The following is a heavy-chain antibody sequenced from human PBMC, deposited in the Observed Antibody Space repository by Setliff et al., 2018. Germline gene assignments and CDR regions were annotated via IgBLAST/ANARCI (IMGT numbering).Heavy chain of an antibody. J-gene: IGHJ4*02. D-gene: IGHD2-15*01. CDR3: AREAKRNVVVVVAATPVY. Sequence: GASVKVSCKASGYTFTSYYMHWARQAPGQGLEWMGIINPSGGSTSYAQKFQGRVTMTRDTSTSTVYMELSSLRSEDTAVYYCAREAKRNVVVVVAATPVYWGQGTLVTVSS. CDR1: GYTFTSYY. V-gene: IGHV1-46*01. CDR2: INPSGGST.